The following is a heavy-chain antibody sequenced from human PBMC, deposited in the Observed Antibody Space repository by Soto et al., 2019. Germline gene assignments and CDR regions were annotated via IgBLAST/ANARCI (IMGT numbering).Heavy chain of an antibody. CDR3: ASSSSWPFDY. Sequence: GGSLRLSCAASGFTFSSHSMNWVRQAPGKGLEWVSSISSSSSYIYYADSVKGRFTISRDNAKNSLYLQMNSLRAEDTAVYYCASSSSWPFDYWGQGTLVTVSS. CDR2: ISSSSSYI. J-gene: IGHJ4*02. V-gene: IGHV3-21*01. CDR1: GFTFSSHS. D-gene: IGHD6-13*01.